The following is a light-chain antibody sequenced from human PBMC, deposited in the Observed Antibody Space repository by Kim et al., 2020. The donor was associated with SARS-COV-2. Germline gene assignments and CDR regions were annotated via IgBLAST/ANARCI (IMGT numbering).Light chain of an antibody. CDR3: QQSYRTPLT. Sequence: DIQMTQSPSSLSASVGDRVTITCRASQSISSYLNWYQQKPGKAPKLLIYTASSLQSGVPSRFSGSESGTDFTLTISSLQPEDFATYYCQQSYRTPLTFGGGTQVEI. V-gene: IGKV1-39*01. CDR1: QSISSY. J-gene: IGKJ4*01. CDR2: TAS.